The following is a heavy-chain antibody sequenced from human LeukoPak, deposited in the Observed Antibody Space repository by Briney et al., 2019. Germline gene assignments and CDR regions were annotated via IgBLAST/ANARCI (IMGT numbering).Heavy chain of an antibody. V-gene: IGHV3-30-3*01. J-gene: IGHJ4*02. CDR3: ARAETKALGSGFDY. D-gene: IGHD1-26*01. Sequence: PGGSLRLSCAASGFTFSSYAMHWVRQAPGKGLEWVAVISYDGSNKYYADSVKGRFTISRDNSKNTLYLQMNSLRAEDTAVYYCARAETKALGSGFDYWGQGTLVTVSS. CDR2: ISYDGSNK. CDR1: GFTFSSYA.